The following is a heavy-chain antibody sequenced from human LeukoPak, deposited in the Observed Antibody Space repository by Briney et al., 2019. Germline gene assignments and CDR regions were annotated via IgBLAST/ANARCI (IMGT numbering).Heavy chain of an antibody. V-gene: IGHV4-34*01. D-gene: IGHD5-12*01. CDR2: INHSGST. CDR1: GGSFSGYY. CDR3: ARATLDIVATIDFDY. J-gene: IGHJ4*02. Sequence: PSETLSLTCAVYGGSFSGYYWSWIRQPPGKGLEWIGEINHSGSTNYNPSLKSRGTISVDTSKNQFSLKLSSVTAADTAVYYCARATLDIVATIDFDYWGQGTLVTVSS.